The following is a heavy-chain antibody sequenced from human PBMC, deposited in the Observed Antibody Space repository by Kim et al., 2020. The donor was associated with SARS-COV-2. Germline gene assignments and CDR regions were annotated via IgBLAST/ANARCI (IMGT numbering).Heavy chain of an antibody. CDR1: GGSFSGYY. J-gene: IGHJ4*02. V-gene: IGHV4-34*01. CDR2: INHSGST. CDR3: ARSAKGAARPGGGDY. Sequence: SETLSLTCAVYGGSFSGYYWSWIRQPPGKGLEWIGEINHSGSTNYNPSLKSRVTISVDTSKNQFSLKLSSVTAADTAVYYCARSAKGAARPGGGDYWGQGTLVTVSS. D-gene: IGHD6-6*01.